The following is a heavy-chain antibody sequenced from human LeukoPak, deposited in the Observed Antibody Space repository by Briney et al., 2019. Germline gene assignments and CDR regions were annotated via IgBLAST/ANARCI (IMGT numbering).Heavy chain of an antibody. D-gene: IGHD6-13*01. V-gene: IGHV1-46*03. CDR1: GYTFTSYY. J-gene: IGHJ6*03. CDR2: INPSGGST. Sequence: ASVKVSCKASGYTFTSYYMHWVRQAPGQGLEWMGIINPSGGSTSYAQKFQGRVTMTRDTSTSTVYMELRSLRSEDTAVYYCARARWQQLVTRDGYMDVWGKGTTVTVSS. CDR3: ARARWQQLVTRDGYMDV.